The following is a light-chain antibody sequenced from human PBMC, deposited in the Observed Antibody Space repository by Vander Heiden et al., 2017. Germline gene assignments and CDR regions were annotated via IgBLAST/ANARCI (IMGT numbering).Light chain of an antibody. CDR2: GNS. CDR1: TSNIGAGYD. V-gene: IGLV1-40*01. J-gene: IGLJ1*01. CDR3: QSYDISLTGYV. Sequence: QSVLTQPPSVSGAPGQTLTISCTGNTSNIGAGYDVHWYQQLPGAAPKLLIYGNSDRPSGVPARFSGSKSGTSASLAITGLQAEAEAVYFCQSYDISLTGYVFGTGTKVTVL.